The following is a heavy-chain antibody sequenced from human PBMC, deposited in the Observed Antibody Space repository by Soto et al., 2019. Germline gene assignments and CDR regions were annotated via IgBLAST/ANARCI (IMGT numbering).Heavy chain of an antibody. D-gene: IGHD2-2*01. J-gene: IGHJ4*02. CDR1: GGSISSGGYY. CDR3: AREHCSSTSCPDYFDY. V-gene: IGHV4-31*03. Sequence: QVQLQESGPGLVKPSQTLSLTCTVSGGSISSGGYYWSWIRQHPGKGLEWIGYIYYSGSTYYNPSLKSRVTISVDTSKNQFSLKLSSVTAADTAVYYCAREHCSSTSCPDYFDYWGQGTLVTVSS. CDR2: IYYSGST.